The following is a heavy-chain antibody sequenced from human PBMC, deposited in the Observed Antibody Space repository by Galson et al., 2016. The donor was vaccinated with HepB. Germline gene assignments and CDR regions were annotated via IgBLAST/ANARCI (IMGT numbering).Heavy chain of an antibody. D-gene: IGHD1-1*01. CDR2: ITGSGVT. Sequence: SLRLSCAASGFTFSNYDMSWVRQAPGRGLEWVSVITGSGVTYYADSVKGRFTISRDNSKNTLYLQMNSLRDEDTAVYYCAKGRTGTTGPVEYWGQGTLVTVSS. CDR1: GFTFSNYD. V-gene: IGHV3-23*01. CDR3: AKGRTGTTGPVEY. J-gene: IGHJ4*02.